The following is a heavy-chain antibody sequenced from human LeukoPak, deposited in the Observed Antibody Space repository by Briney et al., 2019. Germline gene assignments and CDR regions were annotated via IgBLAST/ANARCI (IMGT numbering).Heavy chain of an antibody. J-gene: IGHJ4*02. Sequence: PGRSLRLSCAASGFTFSSYGMHWVRQAPGKGLEWVAVISYDGSNKYYADSVKGRFTISRDNAKNSLYLQMNSLRAEDTAVYYCASFYGSGSYYRSWGQGTLVTVSS. CDR3: ASFYGSGSYYRS. CDR1: GFTFSSYG. D-gene: IGHD3-10*01. V-gene: IGHV3-30*03. CDR2: ISYDGSNK.